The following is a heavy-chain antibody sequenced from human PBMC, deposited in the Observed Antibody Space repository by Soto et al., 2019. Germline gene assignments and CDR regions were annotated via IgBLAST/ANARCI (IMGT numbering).Heavy chain of an antibody. Sequence: QVQLVQSGAEVRQPASSVKVSCKTSGGTFSSYAISWVRQAPGQGLEWMGGIVPIVDTSTYAQKFQGRVTINADESTSTVYMELSSLRSDDTAVYYCVRVVAIPGYPDNWGQGTLGTVSS. CDR1: GGTFSSYA. V-gene: IGHV1-69*12. J-gene: IGHJ4*02. CDR2: IVPIVDTS. CDR3: VRVVAIPGYPDN. D-gene: IGHD5-12*01.